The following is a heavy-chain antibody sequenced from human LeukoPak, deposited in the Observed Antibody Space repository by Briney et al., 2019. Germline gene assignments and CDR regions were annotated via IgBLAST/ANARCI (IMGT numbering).Heavy chain of an antibody. J-gene: IGHJ3*02. D-gene: IGHD3-16*01. CDR3: AINFGGVILEAFDI. CDR2: INPYNGET. CDR1: GYSLSRYG. Sequence: AVNVSCKASGYSLSRYGITWVGQAPGQGVEGMGWINPYNGETDYAQKFQDRVTVTTDISTRTTYMELRSLRSDDMAVYYCAINFGGVILEAFDIWGQGPVVTVS. V-gene: IGHV1-18*03.